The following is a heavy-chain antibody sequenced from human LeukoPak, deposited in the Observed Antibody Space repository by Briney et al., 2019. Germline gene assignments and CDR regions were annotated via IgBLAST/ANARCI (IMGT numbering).Heavy chain of an antibody. D-gene: IGHD5-18*01. J-gene: IGHJ3*02. CDR3: ARDLTAMVTGAFDI. CDR2: IIPIFGTA. CDR1: GGTFSSYA. Sequence: SVKVSCKASGGTFSSYAISWVRQAPGQGREWMGGIIPIFGTANYAQKFQGRVTITTDESTSTAYMELSSLRSEDTAVYYCARDLTAMVTGAFDIWGQGTMVTVSS. V-gene: IGHV1-69*05.